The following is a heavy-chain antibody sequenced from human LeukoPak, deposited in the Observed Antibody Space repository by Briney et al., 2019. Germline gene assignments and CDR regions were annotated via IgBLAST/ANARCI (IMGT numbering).Heavy chain of an antibody. V-gene: IGHV1-69*04. J-gene: IGHJ5*02. CDR1: GGTFSSYA. Sequence: SVKVSCKASGGTFSSYAISWVRQAPGQGLEWMGRIIPMLDRANYAQNFQGRVTITADKSTSTAYMELSSLRSEDTAVYYCARVGLTTSPNWFDPWGQGTLVTVSS. D-gene: IGHD4-17*01. CDR3: ARVGLTTSPNWFDP. CDR2: IIPMLDRA.